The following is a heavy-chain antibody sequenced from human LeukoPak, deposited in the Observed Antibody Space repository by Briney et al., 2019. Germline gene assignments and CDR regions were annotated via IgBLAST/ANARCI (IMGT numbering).Heavy chain of an antibody. V-gene: IGHV1-2*06. CDR2: INPNSGGT. J-gene: IGHJ6*02. CDR3: ARDLSVTGYYYGMDV. CDR1: GYTFTGYY. Sequence: GASVKVSCKASGYTFTGYYMHWVRQAPGQGLEWMGRINPNSGGTNYAQKFQGRVTMTRDTSISTAYMELSRLRSDDTAVYYCARDLSVTGYYYGMDVWGQGTTVTVSS. D-gene: IGHD4-17*01.